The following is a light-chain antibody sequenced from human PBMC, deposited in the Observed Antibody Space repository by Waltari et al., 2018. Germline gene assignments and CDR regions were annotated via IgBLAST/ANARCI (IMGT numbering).Light chain of an antibody. CDR1: QSISDR. V-gene: IGKV1-5*03. Sequence: DIQMTQSPSTLSASVGDRVTIPCRASQSISDRLAWYQQKPGKSPKLLIYKASILEIGVPSRFGGSGSRTEFTLTISSLQPSDFATYYCQHYNAYPWTFGQGTKVEIK. J-gene: IGKJ1*01. CDR2: KAS. CDR3: QHYNAYPWT.